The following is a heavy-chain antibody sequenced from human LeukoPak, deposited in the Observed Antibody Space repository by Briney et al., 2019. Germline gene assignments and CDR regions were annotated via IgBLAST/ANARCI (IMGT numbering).Heavy chain of an antibody. Sequence: GGSLRLSCAASGFTFSSYAMHWVRQAPGKGLEWVAVISYDGSNKYYADSVKGRFTISRDNSKNTLYLQMNSLRAEDTAVYYCANTDTGYSSSWSPRSYFDYWGQGTLVTVSS. CDR2: ISYDGSNK. V-gene: IGHV3-30*04. D-gene: IGHD6-13*01. CDR3: ANTDTGYSSSWSPRSYFDY. J-gene: IGHJ4*02. CDR1: GFTFSSYA.